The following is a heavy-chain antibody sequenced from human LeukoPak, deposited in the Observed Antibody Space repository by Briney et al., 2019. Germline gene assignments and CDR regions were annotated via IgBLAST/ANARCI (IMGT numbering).Heavy chain of an antibody. Sequence: GGSLRLSCAASGFTVSSNYMSWVRQAPGKGLEWVAVISYDGSNKYYADSVKGRFTISRDNSKNTLYLQMNSLRAEDTAVYYCANPLDGYNYSPLGYWGQGTLVTVSS. D-gene: IGHD5-24*01. CDR1: GFTVSSNY. V-gene: IGHV3-30*18. CDR2: ISYDGSNK. J-gene: IGHJ4*02. CDR3: ANPLDGYNYSPLGY.